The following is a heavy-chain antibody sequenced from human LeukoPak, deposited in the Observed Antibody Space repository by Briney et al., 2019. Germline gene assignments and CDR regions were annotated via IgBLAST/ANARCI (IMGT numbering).Heavy chain of an antibody. CDR2: ISRSSNYK. D-gene: IGHD3-22*01. CDR3: ASSRYDSSGYYGIIGY. V-gene: IGHV3-21*01. Sequence: AGGSLRLSCAASGFTFSSYSMNWVRQAPGKGLEWVSSISRSSNYKYYADSVKGRFTISRDNAKNSLYLQMNSLRAEDTALYYCASSRYDSSGYYGIIGYWGQGTLVTVSS. J-gene: IGHJ4*02. CDR1: GFTFSSYS.